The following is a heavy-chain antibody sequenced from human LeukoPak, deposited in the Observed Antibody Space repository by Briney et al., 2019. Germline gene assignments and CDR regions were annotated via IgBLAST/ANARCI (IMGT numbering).Heavy chain of an antibody. CDR2: ISGSGGST. V-gene: IGHV3-23*01. D-gene: IGHD3-10*02. CDR3: AELGITMIGGV. Sequence: GGTLRLSCVASGFTFSSYGMSWVRQAPGKGLEWVSAISGSGGSTYYADSVKGRFTISRDNSKNTLYLQMNSLRAEDTAVYYCAELGITMIGGVWGKGTTVTISS. J-gene: IGHJ6*04. CDR1: GFTFSSYG.